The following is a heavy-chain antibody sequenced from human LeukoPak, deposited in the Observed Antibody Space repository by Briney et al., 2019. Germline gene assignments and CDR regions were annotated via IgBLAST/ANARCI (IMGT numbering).Heavy chain of an antibody. J-gene: IGHJ4*02. Sequence: PGGSLRPSCAASGFTFSSYWMSWVRQAPGKGLEWVANIKQDGSEKYYGDSVKGRFTISRDNAKNSLYLQMNSLRAEDTAVYYCAREPYGDYFDYWGQGTLVIVSS. CDR1: GFTFSSYW. CDR3: AREPYGDYFDY. V-gene: IGHV3-7*03. CDR2: IKQDGSEK. D-gene: IGHD4-17*01.